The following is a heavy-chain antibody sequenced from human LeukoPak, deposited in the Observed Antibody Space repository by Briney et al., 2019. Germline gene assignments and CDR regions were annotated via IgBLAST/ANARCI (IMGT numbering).Heavy chain of an antibody. V-gene: IGHV3-13*05. CDR3: AREDYYYGMDV. CDR1: GFTFSSYD. CDR2: IGTAGDP. Sequence: GGSLRLSCAASGFTFSSYDVHWVRQATGKGLEWVSAIGTAGDPYYPGSVKGRFTISRENAKNSLYLQMNSLRAGDTAVYYCAREDYYYGMDVWGKGTTVTVSS. J-gene: IGHJ6*04.